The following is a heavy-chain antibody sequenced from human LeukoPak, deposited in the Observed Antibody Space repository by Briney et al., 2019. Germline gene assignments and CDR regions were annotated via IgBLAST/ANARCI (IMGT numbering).Heavy chain of an antibody. CDR1: GFTFSGYA. J-gene: IGHJ5*02. Sequence: GGSLRLSCAASGFTFSGYAMSWVRQAPGKGLEWVSSISGSGESTNNADSVKGRFTISRDNSKNTLYLQMNSLRAEDTAVYYCARGHDSSGYVSNWFDPWGQGTLVTVSS. CDR2: ISGSGEST. V-gene: IGHV3-23*01. D-gene: IGHD3-22*01. CDR3: ARGHDSSGYVSNWFDP.